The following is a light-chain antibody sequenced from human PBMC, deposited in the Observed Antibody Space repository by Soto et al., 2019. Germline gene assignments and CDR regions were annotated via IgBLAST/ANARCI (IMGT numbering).Light chain of an antibody. Sequence: DIVMTQSPDSLAVSLGERTTINCRSSQSVLHRSKRKNYLAWYQQKAGQPPKLLISWASTRESGVPDRFSGSWSGTDFTLTIISLQAEDVATYYCQQYYSGRTFGQGTKVEI. V-gene: IGKV4-1*01. CDR2: WAS. J-gene: IGKJ1*01. CDR1: QSVLHRSKRKNY. CDR3: QQYYSGRT.